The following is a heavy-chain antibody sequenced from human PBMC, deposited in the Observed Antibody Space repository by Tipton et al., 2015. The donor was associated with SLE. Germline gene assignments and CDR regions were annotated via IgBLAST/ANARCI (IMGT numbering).Heavy chain of an antibody. Sequence: TLSLTCSVSGGSFNMNYWTWIRQFPGQGLEWIGSISYTGSTKYSPSLKSRLTISVDSSKNQFSLRLTSVSAADTAVYYCARDPSGYYSTSPYLWGQGTLVTVSS. V-gene: IGHV4-59*01. CDR3: ARDPSGYYSTSPYL. CDR2: ISYTGST. CDR1: GGSFNMNY. D-gene: IGHD2-8*01. J-gene: IGHJ5*02.